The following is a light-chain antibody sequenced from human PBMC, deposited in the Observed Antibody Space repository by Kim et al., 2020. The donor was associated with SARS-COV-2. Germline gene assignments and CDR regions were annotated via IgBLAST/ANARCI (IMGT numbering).Light chain of an antibody. V-gene: IGLV2-14*01. CDR2: DVS. CDR1: SSDVGGYNY. J-gene: IGLJ1*01. CDR3: SSYTSSSTGV. Sequence: QSALTQPASVSGSPGQSITISCTGTSSDVGGYNYVSWYQQHPEKAPKLMIYDVSKRPSGVSNRFSGSKSGNTASLTISGLQAEDEADYYCSSYTSSSTGVFGTGTKVTVL.